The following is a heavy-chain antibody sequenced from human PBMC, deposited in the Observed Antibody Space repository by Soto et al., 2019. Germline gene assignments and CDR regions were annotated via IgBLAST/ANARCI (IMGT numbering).Heavy chain of an antibody. CDR2: IYYSGST. D-gene: IGHD6-13*01. Sequence: PSETLSLTCTVSGASISGYHWSWIRQHPGKGLEWIGYIYYSGSTYYNPSLKSRVTISVDTSKNQFSLKLSSVTAADTAVYYCARVFSDSSSFFDPWGQGTLVTVSS. CDR3: ARVFSDSSSFFDP. J-gene: IGHJ5*02. V-gene: IGHV4-31*03. CDR1: GASISGYH.